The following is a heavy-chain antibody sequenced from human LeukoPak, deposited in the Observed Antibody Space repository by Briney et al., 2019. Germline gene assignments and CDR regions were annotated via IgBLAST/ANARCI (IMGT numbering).Heavy chain of an antibody. D-gene: IGHD3-16*01. V-gene: IGHV3-23*01. CDR3: GKEGGA. Sequence: PGGSLRLSCAVSGFTFSSFTMTWVRQAPGKGLEWVAAIGGRGTSTYYADSLEGRFTIARDNSKDMVYLQMNSLKVEDTAIYYCGKEGGAWGQGTLVTVSS. CDR2: IGGRGTST. CDR1: GFTFSSFT. J-gene: IGHJ5*02.